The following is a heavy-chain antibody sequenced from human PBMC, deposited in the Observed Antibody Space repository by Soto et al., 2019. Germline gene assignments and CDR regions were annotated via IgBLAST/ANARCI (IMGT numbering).Heavy chain of an antibody. V-gene: IGHV1-3*01. CDR2: INPGNGDT. CDR3: ARKQPGFQIGWAWDLDI. Sequence: QVQLVQSGAEVKKPGASVKVSCRASGYTFTTYTLLWVRQAPGQRLEWMAWINPGNGDTKYSQNFQGRVTATRDTSASTAYMEMSSLTSEDTATYYGARKQPGFQIGWAWDLDIWGQGTMVTVSS. D-gene: IGHD1-26*01. CDR1: GYTFTTYT. J-gene: IGHJ3*02.